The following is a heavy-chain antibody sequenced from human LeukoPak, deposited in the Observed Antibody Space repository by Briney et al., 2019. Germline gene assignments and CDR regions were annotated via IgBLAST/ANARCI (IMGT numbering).Heavy chain of an antibody. CDR3: ARSKNVGYYYGSGSYYKNYFDY. CDR2: INHSGST. CDR1: GRSFSGYY. Sequence: SETLSLTCAVYGRSFSGYYWSWIRQPPGKGLEWIGEINHSGSTNYNPSLKSRVTISVDTSKNQFSLKLSSVTAADTAVYYCARSKNVGYYYGSGSYYKNYFDYWGQGTLVTVSS. J-gene: IGHJ4*02. D-gene: IGHD3-10*01. V-gene: IGHV4-34*01.